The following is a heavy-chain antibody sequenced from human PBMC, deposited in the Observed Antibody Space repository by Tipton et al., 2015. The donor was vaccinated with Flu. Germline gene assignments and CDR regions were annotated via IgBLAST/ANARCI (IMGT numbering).Heavy chain of an antibody. CDR2: IYHSGST. J-gene: IGHJ4*02. V-gene: IGHV4-38-2*01. CDR1: GYSISSGYY. CDR3: ARHTGDSVRGVVDY. Sequence: TLSLTCAVSGYSISSGYYWGWIRQPPGKGLGWIGTIYHSGSTYYNPSLKSRLTISVDTSKNQFSLKLNSVTAADTAVYYCARHTGDSVRGVVDYWGQGTLVTVSS. D-gene: IGHD3-10*02.